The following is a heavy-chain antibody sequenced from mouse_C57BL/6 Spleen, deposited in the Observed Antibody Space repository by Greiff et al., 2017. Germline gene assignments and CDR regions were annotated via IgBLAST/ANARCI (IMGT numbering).Heavy chain of an antibody. Sequence: QVQLQQSGAELVRPGASVTLSCKASGYTFTDYEMHWVKQTPVHGLEWIGAIDPETGGTAYNQKFKGKAILTADKSSSTAYMELRSLTSEDSAVYYCTRWGYERAAGFAYWGQGTLVTVSA. CDR2: IDPETGGT. V-gene: IGHV1-15*01. D-gene: IGHD2-2*01. J-gene: IGHJ3*01. CDR3: TRWGYERAAGFAY. CDR1: GYTFTDYE.